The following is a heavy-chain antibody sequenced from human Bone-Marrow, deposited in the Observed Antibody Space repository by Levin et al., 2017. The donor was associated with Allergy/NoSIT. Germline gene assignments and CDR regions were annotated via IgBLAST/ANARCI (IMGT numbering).Heavy chain of an antibody. V-gene: IGHV3-30*04. Sequence: HPGGSLRLSCEVSGFTFSNFAMHWVRQAPGKGLEWVAVMSYHGSHEYQIDSVKGRFTISRDNSKNIFYLQMNNLRAEDTALYYCARDRREVVTALPAYWGQGTLVTVSS. CDR1: GFTFSNFA. D-gene: IGHD2-21*02. J-gene: IGHJ4*02. CDR3: ARDRREVVTALPAY. CDR2: MSYHGSHE.